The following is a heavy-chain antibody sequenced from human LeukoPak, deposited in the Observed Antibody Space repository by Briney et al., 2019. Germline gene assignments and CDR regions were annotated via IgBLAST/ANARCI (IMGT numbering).Heavy chain of an antibody. CDR3: ARGGPVTMIWGVIDY. CDR2: INPNSGGT. D-gene: IGHD3-10*01. Sequence: ASVTVSCKASGYTFTDYYLHWVRQAPGQGLEWMAWINPNSGGTNYAQNFRGRVTMTRDTSISTAYMELSSLRSDDTAVYYCARGGPVTMIWGVIDYWGQGTLVTVS. CDR1: GYTFTDYY. V-gene: IGHV1-2*02. J-gene: IGHJ4*02.